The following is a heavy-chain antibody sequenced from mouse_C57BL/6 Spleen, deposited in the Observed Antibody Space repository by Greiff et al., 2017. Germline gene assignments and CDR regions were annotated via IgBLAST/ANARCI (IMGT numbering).Heavy chain of an antibody. J-gene: IGHJ4*01. CDR1: GYTFTSYW. D-gene: IGHD1-1*01. Sequence: QVQLQQSGAELVKPGASVTLSCKASGYTFTSYWMHWVKQRPGQGLEWIGMIHPNSGSTNYNEKFKSKATLTVDKSSSTAYMQLSSLTSEDSAVYYCARLGDYGSSYYAMDYWGQGTSVTVSS. V-gene: IGHV1-64*01. CDR3: ARLGDYGSSYYAMDY. CDR2: IHPNSGST.